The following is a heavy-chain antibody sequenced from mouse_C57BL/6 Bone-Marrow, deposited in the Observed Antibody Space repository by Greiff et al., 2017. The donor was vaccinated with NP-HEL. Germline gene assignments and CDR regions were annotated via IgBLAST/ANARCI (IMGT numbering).Heavy chain of an antibody. CDR1: GFTFSDAW. D-gene: IGHD2-4*01. CDR3: TKESDCDDGFDY. Sequence: EVLLVESGGGLVQPGGSMKLSCAASGFTFSDAWMDWVRQSPEKGLEWVAEIRNKANNHATYYAESVKGRFTISRDDSKSSVYLQMSSLRAEDTGIYYCTKESDCDDGFDYWGQGTTLTVSS. J-gene: IGHJ2*01. CDR2: IRNKANNHAT. V-gene: IGHV6-6*01.